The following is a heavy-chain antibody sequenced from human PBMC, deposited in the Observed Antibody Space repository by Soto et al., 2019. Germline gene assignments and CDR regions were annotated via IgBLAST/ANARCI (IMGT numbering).Heavy chain of an antibody. J-gene: IGHJ6*02. CDR3: ARAATPSSIFGVVTLDV. CDR1: GGSISSGDYY. D-gene: IGHD3-3*01. V-gene: IGHV4-30-4*01. Sequence: TLSLTCTVSGGSISSGDYYWSWIRQPPGKGLEWIGYIYYSGSTYYNPSLKSRVTISVDTSKNQFSLKLSSVTAADTAVYYCARAATPSSIFGVVTLDVWGQGTTVTVSS. CDR2: IYYSGST.